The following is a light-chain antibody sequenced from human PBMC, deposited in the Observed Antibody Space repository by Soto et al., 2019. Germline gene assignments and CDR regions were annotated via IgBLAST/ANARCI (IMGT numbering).Light chain of an antibody. CDR1: QSLLHSDGYNY. Sequence: DIVLTQSSLSLPVTPGEPASISCRSSQSLLHSDGYNYLDWYLQKPGQSPQLLIYLGSHRASGVPDRFSGSGSGTDFTLKISRVEAEDVGIYYCMQALQTPVTFGGGTKVEIK. CDR3: MQALQTPVT. CDR2: LGS. V-gene: IGKV2-28*01. J-gene: IGKJ4*01.